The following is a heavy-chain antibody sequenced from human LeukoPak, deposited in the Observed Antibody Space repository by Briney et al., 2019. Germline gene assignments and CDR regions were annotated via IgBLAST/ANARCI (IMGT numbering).Heavy chain of an antibody. D-gene: IGHD6-13*01. CDR2: INPNSGGT. Sequence: ASVKVSCKASGYTFTGYYMHWVRQAPGQGLEWMGWINPNSGGTNYAQKFQGRVTMTRDTPISAAYMELSRLRSDDTAVYYCARDCIAAAGTGTDYWGQGTLVTVSS. J-gene: IGHJ4*02. V-gene: IGHV1-2*02. CDR1: GYTFTGYY. CDR3: ARDCIAAAGTGTDY.